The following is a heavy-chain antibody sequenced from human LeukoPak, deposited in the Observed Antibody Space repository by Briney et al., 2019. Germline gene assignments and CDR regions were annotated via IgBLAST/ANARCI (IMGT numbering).Heavy chain of an antibody. J-gene: IGHJ4*02. CDR3: ARESSQAAFDY. CDR1: GYTFTSYY. CDR2: INPSGGST. V-gene: IGHV1-46*01. Sequence: ASVKVSCKASGYTFTSYYMHWVRQAPGQGLEWMGIINPSGGSTSYAQKFRGRVTMTRDTSTSTVYMELSSLRSEDTAVYYCARESSQAAFDYWGQGTLVTVSS.